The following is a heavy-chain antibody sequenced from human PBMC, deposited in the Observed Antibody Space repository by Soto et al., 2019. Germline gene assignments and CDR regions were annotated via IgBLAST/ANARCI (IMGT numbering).Heavy chain of an antibody. V-gene: IGHV4-59*08. J-gene: IGHJ4*02. CDR2: IYYSGTT. CDR3: ARPGGDFVLPRDY. Sequence: SETLSLTCTVSGGSISSYYWSWIRQPPGKGLEWIGYIYYSGTTNYNPSLKSRVTISVDTSKNQFSLKLNSVSAADTAVYFCARPGGDFVLPRDYWGPGTLVTVSS. D-gene: IGHD2-21*01. CDR1: GGSISSYY.